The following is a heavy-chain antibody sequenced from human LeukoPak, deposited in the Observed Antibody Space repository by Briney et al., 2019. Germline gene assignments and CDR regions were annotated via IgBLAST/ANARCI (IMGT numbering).Heavy chain of an antibody. J-gene: IGHJ4*02. D-gene: IGHD5-12*01. CDR3: AKRGGYSGYDHYFDY. V-gene: IGHV3-30*18. CDR1: GFSFSSYG. CDR2: ISYDGSNK. Sequence: GGSLRLSCAISGFSFSSYGMHWVRQAPGKGLEWVAVISYDGSNKCHADSVKGRFTISRDNSKNTLYLQMNSLRAEDTAVYYCAKRGGYSGYDHYFDYWGQGTLVTVSS.